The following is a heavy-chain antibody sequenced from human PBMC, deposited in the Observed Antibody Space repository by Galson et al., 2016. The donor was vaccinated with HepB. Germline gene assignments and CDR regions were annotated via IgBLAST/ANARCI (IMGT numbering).Heavy chain of an antibody. J-gene: IGHJ4*02. CDR2: IKSNVDGGTT. Sequence: SLRLSCAASGFTFSNGWMNWVRQTPGKGLEWVGRIKSNVDGGTTDFAAPVRGRFAISRDDSKNTLYLQMNSLSTEDTAVYYCTTQVAYSHGPAYWGQGTLVTVSS. CDR3: TTQVAYSHGPAY. V-gene: IGHV3-15*01. D-gene: IGHD5-18*01. CDR1: GFTFSNGW.